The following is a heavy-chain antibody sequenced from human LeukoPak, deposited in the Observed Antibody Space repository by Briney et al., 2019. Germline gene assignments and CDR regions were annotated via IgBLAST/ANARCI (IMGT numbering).Heavy chain of an antibody. Sequence: GGSLRLSCAASGFTFSDYYMSWIRQAPGKGLEWVSYISSGSTIYYADSVKGRFTISRDNAKNSLYLQMNSLRAEDTAVYYCARRADSGSYLGFAFDIWGQGTMVTVSS. V-gene: IGHV3-11*04. CDR1: GFTFSDYY. J-gene: IGHJ3*02. CDR3: ARRADSGSYLGFAFDI. CDR2: ISSGSTI. D-gene: IGHD1-26*01.